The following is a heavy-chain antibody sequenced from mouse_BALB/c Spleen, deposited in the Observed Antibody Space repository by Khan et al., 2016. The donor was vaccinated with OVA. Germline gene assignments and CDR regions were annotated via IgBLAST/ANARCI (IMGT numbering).Heavy chain of an antibody. Sequence: QVQLKHPGAELARPGASVKTSCKASGYTFTSYTIHWIKLMPGQGLEWIGFINPSNGYTNYNQKFKDKATLTADKSSTTVYMQLSSLTSDDSAVYNCGRDGAYHRNDGWFAYWGQGTLVTVSA. J-gene: IGHJ3*01. CDR3: GRDGAYHRNDGWFAY. CDR2: INPSNGYT. CDR1: GYTFTSYT. D-gene: IGHD2-14*01. V-gene: IGHV1-4*01.